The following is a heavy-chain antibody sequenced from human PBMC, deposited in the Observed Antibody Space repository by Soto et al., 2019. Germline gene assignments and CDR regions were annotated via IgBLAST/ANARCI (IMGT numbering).Heavy chain of an antibody. CDR1: GFTFSNYA. V-gene: IGHV3-30*14. D-gene: IGHD2-15*01. CDR2: ISYDGNNK. Sequence: QVQLVESGGGVVQPGRSLRLSCAASGFTFSNYAMYWVRQAPGKGLEWVAVISYDGNNKYYADSVKGRFTISRDNSKNTLYLQMNRLRAEDKAVSYCARAGCDGGTCYTLVGLRYGMDVWGQGTTVTVSS. J-gene: IGHJ6*02. CDR3: ARAGCDGGTCYTLVGLRYGMDV.